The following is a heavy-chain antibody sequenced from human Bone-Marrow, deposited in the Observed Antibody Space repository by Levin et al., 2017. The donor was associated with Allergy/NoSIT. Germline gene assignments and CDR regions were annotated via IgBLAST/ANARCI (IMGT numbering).Heavy chain of an antibody. J-gene: IGHJ4*02. CDR2: IIPIFGTA. Sequence: ASVKVSCKASGGTFSSYAISWVRQAPGQGLEWMGGIIPIFGTANYAQKFQGRVTITADESTSTAYMELSSLRSEDTAVYYCARSASIAATIDYWGQGTLVTVSS. D-gene: IGHD6-6*01. CDR1: GGTFSSYA. V-gene: IGHV1-69*13. CDR3: ARSASIAATIDY.